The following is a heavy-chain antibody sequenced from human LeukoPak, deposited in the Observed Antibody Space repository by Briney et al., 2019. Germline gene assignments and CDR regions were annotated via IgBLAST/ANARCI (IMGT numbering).Heavy chain of an antibody. CDR2: LYSDGNT. V-gene: IGHV3-53*01. J-gene: IGHJ4*02. CDR1: GFTVITND. Sequence: GGSLRLSRAASGFTVITNDMTWVRQAPGKGLEWVSVLYSDGNTKYADSVQGRFTISRDNSKNTLYLEMNSLSTDDTAVYYCARGVEPLAANTLAYWGQGTLVTVSS. D-gene: IGHD1-14*01. CDR3: ARGVEPLAANTLAY.